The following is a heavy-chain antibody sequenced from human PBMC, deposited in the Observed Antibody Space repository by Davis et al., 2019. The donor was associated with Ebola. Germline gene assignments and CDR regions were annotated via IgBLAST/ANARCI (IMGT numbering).Heavy chain of an antibody. CDR1: EHSFTVYW. CDR2: IYPGDSET. V-gene: IGHV5-51*01. J-gene: IGHJ4*02. D-gene: IGHD5-24*01. Sequence: GGSLRLSCKGSEHSFTVYWIGWVRQMPGKGLECMGIIYPGDSETRYSPSFQGQVTISADKSISTAYLQWSSLKASDTAMYYCARPMATTNWGQGTLVTVSS. CDR3: ARPMATTN.